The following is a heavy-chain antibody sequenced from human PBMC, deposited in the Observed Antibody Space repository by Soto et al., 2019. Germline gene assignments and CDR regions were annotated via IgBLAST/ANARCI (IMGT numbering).Heavy chain of an antibody. CDR2: IYLGDSDT. CDR3: ARMGGYCSSTSCYTAYYFDY. V-gene: IGHV5-51*01. CDR1: GYSFTSYW. J-gene: IGHJ4*02. D-gene: IGHD2-2*02. Sequence: GESLKISCKGSGYSFTSYWIGWVRQMPGKGLEWMGIIYLGDSDTRYSPSFQGQVTISADKSISTAYLQWSSLKASDTAMYYCARMGGYCSSTSCYTAYYFDYWGQGTLVTVSS.